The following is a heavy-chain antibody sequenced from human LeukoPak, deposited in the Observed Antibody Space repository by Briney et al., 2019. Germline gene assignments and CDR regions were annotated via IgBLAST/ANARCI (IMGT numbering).Heavy chain of an antibody. CDR3: ARSDYGGNPVDY. CDR2: INPNSGGT. D-gene: IGHD4-23*01. J-gene: IGHJ4*02. V-gene: IGHV1-2*02. Sequence: ASVKVSCKASGYTFAAYYMHWVRQAPGQGLEWMGWINPNSGGTNYAQQFQGRVTITRDTSISTAYMELSSLRSDDTAVYYCARSDYGGNPVDYWGQGTLVTVSS. CDR1: GYTFAAYY.